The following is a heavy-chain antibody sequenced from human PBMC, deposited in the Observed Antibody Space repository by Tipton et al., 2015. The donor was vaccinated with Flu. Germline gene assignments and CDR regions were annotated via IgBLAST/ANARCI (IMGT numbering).Heavy chain of an antibody. CDR3: ARDGGSYYFVDAFDI. Sequence: GLVKPSETLSLTCAVSGYSISRGYYWGWIRQPPGKGLEWIGSIYHNGDIHFNPSLKSRVSISVDTSNNRFSLNLTSVTAADTAVYYCARDGGSYYFVDAFDIWGQGTMVTVSS. V-gene: IGHV4-38-2*02. D-gene: IGHD1-26*01. CDR1: GYSISRGYY. CDR2: IYHNGDI. J-gene: IGHJ3*02.